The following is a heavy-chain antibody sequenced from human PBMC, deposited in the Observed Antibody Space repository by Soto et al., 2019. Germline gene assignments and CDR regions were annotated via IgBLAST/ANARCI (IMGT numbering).Heavy chain of an antibody. D-gene: IGHD4-17*01. CDR3: AREGLTTVVTRYFDY. CDR2: ISYDGSNK. Sequence: GGSLRLSCAASGFTFSSYAMHWVRQAPGKGLEWVAVISYDGSNKYYADSVKGRFTISRDNSKNTLYLQMNSLRAEDTAVYYCAREGLTTVVTRYFDYWGQGTLVTVSS. V-gene: IGHV3-30-3*01. J-gene: IGHJ4*02. CDR1: GFTFSSYA.